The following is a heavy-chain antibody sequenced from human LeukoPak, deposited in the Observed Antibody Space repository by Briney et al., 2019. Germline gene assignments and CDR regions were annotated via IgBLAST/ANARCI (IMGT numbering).Heavy chain of an antibody. V-gene: IGHV3-20*04. CDR2: INWNGRIT. D-gene: IGHD5-18*01. J-gene: IGHJ6*03. Sequence: GGSLRLSCAASGFTFDDYAMNWVRQVPGRGLEWVSGINWNGRITEYADSVKDRFTISRQNTKNSLYLYMNNLGGEDTALYFCARGSVQLWLRDTYYYMDVWGKRTTVTLSS. CDR1: GFTFDDYA. CDR3: ARGSVQLWLRDTYYYMDV.